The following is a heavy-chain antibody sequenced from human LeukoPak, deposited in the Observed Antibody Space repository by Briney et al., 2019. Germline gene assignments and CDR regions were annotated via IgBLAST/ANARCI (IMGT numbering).Heavy chain of an antibody. CDR3: ASVKHYDSSAQGFGY. V-gene: IGHV1-18*01. CDR1: GYTFTSYG. J-gene: IGHJ4*02. D-gene: IGHD3-22*01. CDR2: ISAYNGNT. Sequence: ASVKVSCKASGYTFTSYGISWVRQAPGQRLGWMGWISAYNGNTNYAQKLQGRVTMTTDTSTSTAYMELRSMRADDTAVYYCASVKHYDSSAQGFGYWGQGTLVTVSS.